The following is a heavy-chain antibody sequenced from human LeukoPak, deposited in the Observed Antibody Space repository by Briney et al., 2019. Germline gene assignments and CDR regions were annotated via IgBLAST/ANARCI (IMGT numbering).Heavy chain of an antibody. CDR3: ARDRLFGVVPWFDP. CDR2: LYTSGST. Sequence: PSETLSLTRTVSGGSISSYYWSWMRPPAGKGLEWIGRLYTSGSTNYHPSLKSRDTMSVDMSKQHFSLAVRCVTAADTAVYYCARDRLFGVVPWFDPWGQGTLVTVSS. V-gene: IGHV4-4*07. J-gene: IGHJ5*02. CDR1: GGSISSYY. D-gene: IGHD3-3*01.